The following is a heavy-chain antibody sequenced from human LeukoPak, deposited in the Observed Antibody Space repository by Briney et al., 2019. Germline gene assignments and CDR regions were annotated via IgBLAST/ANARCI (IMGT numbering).Heavy chain of an antibody. V-gene: IGHV4-61*02. CDR2: IYTSGST. D-gene: IGHD3-16*01. J-gene: IGHJ4*02. CDR1: GGSISSGSYY. CDR3: TRGAGWLIDY. Sequence: SETLSLTCTVSGGSISSGSYYWSWIRQPAGKGLEWIGRIYTSGSTNYNPSLKSRVTISADTSKNHFSLKLNSVTTADTAVYYCTRGAGWLIDYWGQGILVTVSS.